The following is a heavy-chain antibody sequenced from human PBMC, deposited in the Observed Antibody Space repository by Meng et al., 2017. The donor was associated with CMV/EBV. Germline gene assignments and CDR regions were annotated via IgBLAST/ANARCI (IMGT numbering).Heavy chain of an antibody. CDR3: TRRSSSNDY. V-gene: IGHV3-30*02. J-gene: IGHJ4*02. D-gene: IGHD6-6*01. CDR2: IRYDGSNK. Sequence: GESLKISCAASGFTFSSYGMHWVRQAPGKGLEWVAFIRYDGSNKYYADSVKGRFTISRDNSKNTLYLQMNSLRAEDTAVYYCTRRSSSNDYWGQGTLVTVSS. CDR1: GFTFSSYG.